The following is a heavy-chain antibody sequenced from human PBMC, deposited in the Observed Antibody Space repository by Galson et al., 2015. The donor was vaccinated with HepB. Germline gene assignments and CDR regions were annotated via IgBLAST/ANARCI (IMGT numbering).Heavy chain of an antibody. Sequence: SLRLSCAASGFTFSSYWMTWVRQAPGKGLEWVANIKQDGSEKNYLDSVKGRFTISRDNANDSLFLQTNSLRAEDTAVYKCARGLGWFDPWGQGIPVTVSS. CDR3: ARGLGWFDP. CDR1: GFTFSSYW. J-gene: IGHJ5*02. V-gene: IGHV3-7*04. CDR2: IKQDGSEK. D-gene: IGHD3-9*01.